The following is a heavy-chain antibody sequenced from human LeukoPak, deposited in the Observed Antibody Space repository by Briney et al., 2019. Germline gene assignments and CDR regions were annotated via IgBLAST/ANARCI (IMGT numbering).Heavy chain of an antibody. CDR3: ARSQRARYYFDY. CDR1: GYTFTGYY. D-gene: IGHD6-6*01. V-gene: IGHV1-2*02. Sequence: ASVKVSCKASGYTFTGYYMHWVRQAPGRGLEWMGWINPNSGGTNYAQKFQGRVTMTRDTSISTAYMELSRLRSDDTAVYYCARSQRARYYFDYWGQGTLVTVSS. J-gene: IGHJ4*02. CDR2: INPNSGGT.